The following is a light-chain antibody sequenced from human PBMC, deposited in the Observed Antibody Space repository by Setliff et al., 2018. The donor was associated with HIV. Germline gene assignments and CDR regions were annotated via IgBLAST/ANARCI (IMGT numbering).Light chain of an antibody. J-gene: IGLJ1*01. Sequence: QSVLTQPPSASGTPGQRVTISCSGSSSNIGSNTVNWYRQLPGTAPKLLIYSSNQRPSGVPDRFSGSKSGTSASLAISGLQSEDEADYYCAAWDDSLNGLYVFGNGTKVTVL. V-gene: IGLV1-44*01. CDR1: SSNIGSNT. CDR3: AAWDDSLNGLYV. CDR2: SSN.